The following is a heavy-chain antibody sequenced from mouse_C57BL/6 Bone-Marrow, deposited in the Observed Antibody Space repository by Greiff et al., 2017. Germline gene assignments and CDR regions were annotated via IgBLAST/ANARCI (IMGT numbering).Heavy chain of an antibody. D-gene: IGHD2-4*01. Sequence: QVQLQQSGPELVKPGASVKISCKASGYSFTSYYIHWVKQRPGQGLEWIGWIYPGSGNTKYNEKFKGKATLTADTSSSTAYMQLSSLTSEDSAVYYCARSGDYDEAWFAYWGQGTLVTVSA. J-gene: IGHJ3*01. CDR1: GYSFTSYY. CDR3: ARSGDYDEAWFAY. CDR2: IYPGSGNT. V-gene: IGHV1-66*01.